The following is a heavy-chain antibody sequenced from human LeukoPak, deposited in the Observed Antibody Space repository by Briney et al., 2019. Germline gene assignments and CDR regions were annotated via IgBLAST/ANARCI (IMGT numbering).Heavy chain of an antibody. CDR1: GYTFTSYG. J-gene: IGHJ4*02. CDR2: ISAYNGNT. D-gene: IGHD1-26*01. V-gene: IGHV1-18*01. CDR3: ARDAFAELLRLVPFDY. Sequence: ASVKVSCKASGYTFTSYGISWVRQAPGQELEWMGWISAYNGNTNYAQKLQGRVTMTTDTSTSTAYMELRSLRSDDTAVYYCARDAFAELLRLVPFDYWGQGTLVTVSS.